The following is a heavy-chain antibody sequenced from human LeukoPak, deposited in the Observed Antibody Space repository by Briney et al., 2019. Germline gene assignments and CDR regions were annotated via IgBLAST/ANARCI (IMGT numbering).Heavy chain of an antibody. CDR2: IYYSGST. CDR1: GGSISSYY. Sequence: PSETLSLTCTVSGGSISSYYWSWIRQPPGKGLEWIGYIYYSGSTNYNPSLKSRVTISVDTSKNQFSLKLSSVTAADTAVYYCARGGGSYYPIDYWGQGALVTVSS. J-gene: IGHJ4*02. CDR3: ARGGGSYYPIDY. V-gene: IGHV4-59*01. D-gene: IGHD1-26*01.